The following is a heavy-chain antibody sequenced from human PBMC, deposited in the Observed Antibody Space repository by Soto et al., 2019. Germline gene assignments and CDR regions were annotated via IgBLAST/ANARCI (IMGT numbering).Heavy chain of an antibody. J-gene: IGHJ6*02. Sequence: GGSLRLSCAASGFTVSSNYMSWVRQAPGKGLERVSVFYSGGSTYYADSLKGRFTISRDNSKNTLFLKMNSLRAEDTAVFYCAREFGELSPSPYYYYGMDVWGQGTTVTVSS. CDR2: FYSGGST. CDR3: AREFGELSPSPYYYYGMDV. D-gene: IGHD3-10*01. CDR1: GFTVSSNY. V-gene: IGHV3-53*01.